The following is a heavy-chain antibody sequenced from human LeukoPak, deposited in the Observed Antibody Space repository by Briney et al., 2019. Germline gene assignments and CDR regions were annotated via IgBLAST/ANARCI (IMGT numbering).Heavy chain of an antibody. D-gene: IGHD3-10*01. J-gene: IGHJ5*02. CDR3: ARILWGSSASNWFDP. CDR1: GFTFSNYW. V-gene: IGHV3-7*01. CDR2: IKEDGSEK. Sequence: GGSLRLSCAASGFTFSNYWMTWVRQAPGKGLEWVASIKEDGSEKYFVDSVKGRFTISRDNAKNSLYLKMNRLRAEDTAVYCCARILWGSSASNWFDPWGQGTLVTVSS.